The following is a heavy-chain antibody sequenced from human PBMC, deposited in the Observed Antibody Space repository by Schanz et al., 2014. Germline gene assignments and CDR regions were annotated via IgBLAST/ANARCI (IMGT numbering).Heavy chain of an antibody. Sequence: VQLVESGGGVVQPGGSLRLSCAASGFTFSSYAMSWVRQAPGKGLEWVSFIYGGSTYYTDSVKGRFTISRDNSKNTLYLQMNSLRAEDTAVYYCARTTNPFNFDSWPYLDYWGQGTLVTVSS. CDR3: ARTTNPFNFDSWPYLDY. J-gene: IGHJ4*02. CDR2: IYGGST. D-gene: IGHD3-9*01. V-gene: IGHV3-66*01. CDR1: GFTFSSYA.